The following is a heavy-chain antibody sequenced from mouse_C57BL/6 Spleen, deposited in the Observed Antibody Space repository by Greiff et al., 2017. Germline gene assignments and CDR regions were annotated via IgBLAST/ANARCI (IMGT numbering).Heavy chain of an antibody. Sequence: VQLQQSGPELVKPGASVKISCKASGYAFSSSWMNWVKQRPGKGLEWIGRIYPGDGDTNYNGKFKGKATLTADKSSSTAYMQLSSLTSEDSAVYFCARSGNSSGLFGYWGQGTTLTVAS. CDR3: ARSGNSSGLFGY. V-gene: IGHV1-82*01. CDR1: GYAFSSSW. J-gene: IGHJ2*01. CDR2: IYPGDGDT. D-gene: IGHD3-2*02.